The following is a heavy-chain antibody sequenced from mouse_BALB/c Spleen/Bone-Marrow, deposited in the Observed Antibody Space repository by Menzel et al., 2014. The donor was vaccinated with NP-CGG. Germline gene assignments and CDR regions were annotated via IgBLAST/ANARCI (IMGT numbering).Heavy chain of an antibody. CDR2: IDPSDSET. CDR3: ARGYYGRTYGWYFDV. Sequence: VKLQESGAEFVKPGAPVKLSCKASGYTLTNYWMNWVKQRPGRGLEWIGRIDPSDSETHYNQKFKDKATLTVDKSSSTAYIQLSSLTSEDSAVYYCARGYYGRTYGWYFDVWGAGTTVTVSS. V-gene: IGHV1-69*02. CDR1: GYTLTNYW. J-gene: IGHJ1*01. D-gene: IGHD1-1*01.